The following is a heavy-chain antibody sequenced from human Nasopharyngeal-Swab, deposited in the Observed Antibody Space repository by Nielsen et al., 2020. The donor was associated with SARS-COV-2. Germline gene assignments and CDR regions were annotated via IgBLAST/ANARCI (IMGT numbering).Heavy chain of an antibody. J-gene: IGHJ3*01. D-gene: IGHD4-17*01. Sequence: GESLSSCKGSGHSFSNYWIAWVRQMPGKGLEWMGIIYPGDSDTRYSPSIQGQVTISADKSISTAYLQWSSLKASDTAIYYCARQRTTLTLGRAFDLWGQGTMVTVSS. CDR1: GHSFSNYW. CDR3: ARQRTTLTLGRAFDL. CDR2: IYPGDSDT. V-gene: IGHV5-51*01.